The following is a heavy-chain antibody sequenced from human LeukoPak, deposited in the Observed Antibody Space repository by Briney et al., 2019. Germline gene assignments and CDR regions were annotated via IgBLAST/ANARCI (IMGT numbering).Heavy chain of an antibody. CDR1: GFTFSRHA. CDR3: ARGSYGMDV. J-gene: IGHJ6*02. Sequence: GGSLRLSCAASGFTFSRHAMSWVRQAPGKGLEWVSSVSKSDGTTYYADSVKGRLTISRDNSKNTLHLQMNGLRAEDTAVYYCARGSYGMDVWGQGTTVTVSS. V-gene: IGHV3-23*01. CDR2: VSKSDGTT.